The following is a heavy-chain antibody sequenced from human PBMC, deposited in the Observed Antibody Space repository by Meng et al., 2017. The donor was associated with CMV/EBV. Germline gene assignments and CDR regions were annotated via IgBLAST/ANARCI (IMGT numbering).Heavy chain of an antibody. D-gene: IGHD3-10*01. CDR3: ARESMVRGED. CDR1: GGSFSGYY. CDR2: INHSGST. J-gene: IGHJ4*02. V-gene: IGHV4-34*01. Sequence: VRLQQGGAGLLKPSETRSLTCAVYGGSFSGYYWSWIRQPPGKGLEWIGEINHSGSTNYNPSLKSRVTISVDTSKNQFSLKLSSVTAADTAVYYCARESMVRGEDWGQGTLVTVSS.